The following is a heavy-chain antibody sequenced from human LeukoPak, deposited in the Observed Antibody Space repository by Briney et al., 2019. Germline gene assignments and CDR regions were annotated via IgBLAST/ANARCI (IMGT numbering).Heavy chain of an antibody. CDR3: ARQISDYYYYYIDV. CDR2: IYNTDST. D-gene: IGHD3-10*01. V-gene: IGHV4-34*01. J-gene: IGHJ6*03. Sequence: PSETLSLTCAVYVGSFSGYYWGWIRQPPGKGLEWIGSIYNTDSTYYNPSLKSRVSISVDTSRNQCSLKLSSVTAADTAVYYCARQISDYYYYYIDVWGQGTTVTVSS. CDR1: VGSFSGYY.